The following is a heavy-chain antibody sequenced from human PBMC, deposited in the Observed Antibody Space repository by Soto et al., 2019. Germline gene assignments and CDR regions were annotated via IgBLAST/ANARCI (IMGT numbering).Heavy chain of an antibody. CDR2: ISWDGGST. CDR1: GFTFDDYT. Sequence: EVQLVESGGVVVQPGGSLRLSCAASGFTFDDYTMHWVRQAPGKGLEWVSLISWDGGSTYYADSVKGRFTISRDNSKNSLYLQMNSLRTEDTALYYCAKGLLAYCGGDCYSTVSPFDYWGQGTLVTVSS. CDR3: AKGLLAYCGGDCYSTVSPFDY. V-gene: IGHV3-43*01. J-gene: IGHJ4*02. D-gene: IGHD2-21*02.